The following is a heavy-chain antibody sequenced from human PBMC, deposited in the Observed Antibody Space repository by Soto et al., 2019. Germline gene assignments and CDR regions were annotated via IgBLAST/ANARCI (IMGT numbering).Heavy chain of an antibody. J-gene: IGHJ6*02. V-gene: IGHV4-39*02. CDR1: GGSISSSSYY. D-gene: IGHD6-13*01. CDR2: IYYSGST. Sequence: TSETLSLTCTVSGGSISSSSYYWGWIRQPPGKGLEWIGSIYYSGSTYYNPSLKSRVTISVDTSKNQFSLKLSSVTAADTAVYYCARDYSSTPQGYYGMDVWGQGTTVTVSS. CDR3: ARDYSSTPQGYYGMDV.